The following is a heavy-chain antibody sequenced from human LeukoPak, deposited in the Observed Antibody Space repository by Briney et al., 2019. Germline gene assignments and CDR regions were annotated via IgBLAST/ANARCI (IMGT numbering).Heavy chain of an antibody. J-gene: IGHJ4*02. V-gene: IGHV1-2*02. CDR1: GYMFSGNY. D-gene: IGHD1-26*01. Sequence: RASVKVSCKASGYMFSGNYIHWVRQAPGQGLEWMAWINPNTGGTNYAQKFQGRVTVTRDTSISTAYMELTSLRSDDTAVYYCARDPGSYFVDYWGQGTLVTVSS. CDR3: ARDPGSYFVDY. CDR2: INPNTGGT.